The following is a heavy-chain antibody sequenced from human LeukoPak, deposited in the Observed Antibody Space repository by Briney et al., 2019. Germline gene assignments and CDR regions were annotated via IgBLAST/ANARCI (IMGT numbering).Heavy chain of an antibody. CDR1: GGSISDYY. J-gene: IGHJ5*02. Sequence: SETLSPTCTVSGGSISDYYWSWIRQPAGKGLEWIGRIYSSGSTNYNPSLKSRVTISVDKSKNQFSLKMTSVTAADTAVYYCARMVQGYSSVWPETGNNWFDPWGQGTLVTVSS. CDR3: ARMVQGYSSVWPETGNNWFDP. V-gene: IGHV4-4*07. CDR2: IYSSGST. D-gene: IGHD6-19*01.